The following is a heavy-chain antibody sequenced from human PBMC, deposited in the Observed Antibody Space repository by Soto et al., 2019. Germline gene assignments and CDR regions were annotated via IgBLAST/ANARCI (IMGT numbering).Heavy chain of an antibody. CDR3: AIRQDIRNLES. Sequence: NPSQTLSLTCAVYGQSFIGDCYFWIRQSPGEGLEWIGEITHSGPTRYNPSLQSRATISLDTPNNQFSRKLGSVTAADTDLYYCAIRQDIRNLESWGQGSLVTVSS. CDR2: ITHSGPT. D-gene: IGHD2-15*01. V-gene: IGHV4-34*01. J-gene: IGHJ5*01. CDR1: GQSFIGDC.